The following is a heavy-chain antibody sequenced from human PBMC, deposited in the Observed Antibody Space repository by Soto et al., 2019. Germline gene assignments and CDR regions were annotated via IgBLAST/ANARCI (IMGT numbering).Heavy chain of an antibody. CDR2: IYYSGST. V-gene: IGHV4-39*01. J-gene: IGHJ5*02. Sequence: QLQLQESSPALVKPSETLSLTCTVSGGSISSSSFHWGWIHQPPGKGLEWIGSIYYSGSTYYSPSLKSRVTISVDTSKNQFSLKLSSVTAADTAVYYCARRERAAGADWWFDPWGQGTLVTVSS. CDR3: ARRERAAGADWWFDP. D-gene: IGHD2-21*02. CDR1: GGSISSSSFH.